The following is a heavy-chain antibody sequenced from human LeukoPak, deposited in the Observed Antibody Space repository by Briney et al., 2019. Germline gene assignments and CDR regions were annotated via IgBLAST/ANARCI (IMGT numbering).Heavy chain of an antibody. V-gene: IGHV4-4*07. Sequence: PSETLSLTCTVSGGSISSYYWSWIRQPAGKGLEWIGRLYTSGSTNYNPSLKSRVTMSADTSKNQFSLKLSSVTAADTAVYFCAREVIIRGVTHFDYWGQGALVTVSS. D-gene: IGHD3-10*01. CDR2: LYTSGST. J-gene: IGHJ4*02. CDR3: AREVIIRGVTHFDY. CDR1: GGSISSYY.